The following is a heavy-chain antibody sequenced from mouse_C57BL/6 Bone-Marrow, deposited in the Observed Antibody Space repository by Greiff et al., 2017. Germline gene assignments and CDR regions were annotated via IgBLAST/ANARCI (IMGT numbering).Heavy chain of an antibody. CDR2: ILPGSGST. CDR1: GYTFTGYW. CDR3: ARERLLWFAY. Sequence: QVQLQQSGAELMKPGASVKLSCKATGYTFTGYWIEWVKQRPGHGLEWIGEILPGSGSTNYNEKFKGKATFTADTSSNTAYMQISSLPTEDSAIYYCARERLLWFAYWGQGTLVTVSA. V-gene: IGHV1-9*01. D-gene: IGHD2-13*01. J-gene: IGHJ3*01.